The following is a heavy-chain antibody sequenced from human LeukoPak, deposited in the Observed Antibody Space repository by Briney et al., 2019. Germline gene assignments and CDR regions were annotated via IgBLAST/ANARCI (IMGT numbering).Heavy chain of an antibody. CDR1: GFTFSNYV. CDR3: AKDGYGVLDY. J-gene: IGHJ4*02. Sequence: GGSLRLSCAASGFTFSNYVMSWVRQAPGKGLEWVSDISGGGSSTHYADSVKDRFTISRENSQNTLYLQMNSLRAEDTAVYYCAKDGYGVLDYWGQGTLVTVSS. D-gene: IGHD4-17*01. V-gene: IGHV3-23*01. CDR2: ISGGGSST.